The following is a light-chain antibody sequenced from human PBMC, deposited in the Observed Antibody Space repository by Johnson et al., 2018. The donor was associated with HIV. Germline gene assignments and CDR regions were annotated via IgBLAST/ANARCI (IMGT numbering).Light chain of an antibody. CDR1: SSNIGNNY. V-gene: IGLV1-51*02. CDR3: GTWDSSLSLLHV. J-gene: IGLJ1*01. CDR2: ENN. Sequence: QSLLTQPPSVSAAPGQKVTISCSGSSSNIGNNYVSWYQQLPGTAPKLLIYENNKRPSGIPDRFSGSKSGTSATLGITGLQTGDEADYYCGTWDSSLSLLHVFGTGTKVTVL.